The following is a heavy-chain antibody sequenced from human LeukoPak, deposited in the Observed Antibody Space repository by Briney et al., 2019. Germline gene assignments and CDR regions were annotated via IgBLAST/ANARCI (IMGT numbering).Heavy chain of an antibody. Sequence: GGSLRLSCAASGFVFSDFYMGWIRQAPGKGLEWLSHIHPTASTIYYADSIKGRFTLSRDNTEKLVSLQMNSLRADDTAVYYCARAQPPDYDFWSGYHNWFYPCGQGTLVTVSS. V-gene: IGHV3-11*01. CDR1: GFVFSDFY. CDR3: ARAQPPDYDFWSGYHNWFYP. D-gene: IGHD3-3*01. CDR2: IHPTASTI. J-gene: IGHJ5*02.